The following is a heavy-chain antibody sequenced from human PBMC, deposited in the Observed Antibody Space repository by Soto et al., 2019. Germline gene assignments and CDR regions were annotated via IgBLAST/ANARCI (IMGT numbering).Heavy chain of an antibody. V-gene: IGHV4-59*01. D-gene: IGHD5-12*01. CDR2: IYYSGST. CDR3: ATTIHHSYYYGMDV. J-gene: IGHJ6*02. Sequence: PSETLSLTCTASGGSISTYYWSWIRQPPGKALEWIGYIYYSGSTNYNPSLKSRVTISVDTSKNQFSLKLSSVTAADAAVYYCATTIHHSYYYGMDVWGQGTTVTVSS. CDR1: GGSISTYY.